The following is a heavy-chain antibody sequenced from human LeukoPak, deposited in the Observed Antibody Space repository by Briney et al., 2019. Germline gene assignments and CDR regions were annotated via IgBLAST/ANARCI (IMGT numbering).Heavy chain of an antibody. V-gene: IGHV4-59*08. Sequence: SETLSLTCTVSGGSISSYHWSWIRQTPGKGLEWIGHIYSSGSTNYIPSLKSRVTISVDTSKNQFSLKLSSVTAADTAVYFCARQARYCSGGTCFDSWGQGTLVAVST. J-gene: IGHJ4*02. CDR2: IYSSGST. D-gene: IGHD2-8*02. CDR1: GGSISSYH. CDR3: ARQARYCSGGTCFDS.